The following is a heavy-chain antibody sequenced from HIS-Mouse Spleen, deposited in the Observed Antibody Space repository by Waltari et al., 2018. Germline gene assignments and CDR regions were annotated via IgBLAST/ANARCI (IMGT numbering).Heavy chain of an antibody. Sequence: QVQLQESGPGLVKPSQPLSLPCPVSGGSIRRGGYYWSWLRQHPGQGLEWIGYMYDSGSTDDNPSLKSRVTRSVDTSKNQFSLKLSSVTAADTAVYYCARSGYFDYWGQGTLVTVSS. CDR2: MYDSGST. CDR3: ARSGYFDY. CDR1: GGSIRRGGYY. V-gene: IGHV4-31*03. J-gene: IGHJ4*02. D-gene: IGHD1-26*01.